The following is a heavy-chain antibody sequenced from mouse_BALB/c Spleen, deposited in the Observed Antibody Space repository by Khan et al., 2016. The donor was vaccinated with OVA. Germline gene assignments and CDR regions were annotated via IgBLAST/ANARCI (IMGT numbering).Heavy chain of an antibody. CDR1: GYTFTSYT. CDR3: VRDGAYHRNDGWFAY. Sequence: VQLQESGAELARPGASVKMSCKASGYTFTSYTIHWIKKRPGQGLEWIGYINPSNAYTNYNQKFKDKATLTTDKSSTTAYLQLSSLTSDDSAVYNCVRDGAYHRNDGWFAYWGQGTLVTVSA. CDR2: INPSNAYT. J-gene: IGHJ3*01. V-gene: IGHV1-4*01. D-gene: IGHD2-14*01.